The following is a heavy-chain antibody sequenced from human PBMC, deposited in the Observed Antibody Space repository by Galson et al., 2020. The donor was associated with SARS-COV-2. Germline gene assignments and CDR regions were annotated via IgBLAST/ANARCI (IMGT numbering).Heavy chain of an antibody. CDR3: ARALLTGINILYYHGMDV. CDR1: GDSVSSNSAA. D-gene: IGHD1-20*01. Sequence: SQTLSLTCDIPGDSVSSNSAAWNWNRQSPSRGLEWLGRTYYRSKWYNDYAASVQRRITINPDTSKNQYSLQLNSVTPEDTGVYYCARALLTGINILYYHGMDVWGQGTTVTVSS. J-gene: IGHJ6*02. CDR2: TYYRSKWYN. V-gene: IGHV6-1*01.